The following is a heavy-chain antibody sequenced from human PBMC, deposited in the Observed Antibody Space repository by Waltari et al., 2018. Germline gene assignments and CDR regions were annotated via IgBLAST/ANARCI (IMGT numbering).Heavy chain of an antibody. Sequence: EVQLLESGGDLVQPGGSLRLSCASPGFTFSSSAMRRVRLAPGKGLEWVSAISASGGNTYYADSVKGRFTISRDNSKNTLYLQMNSLRAEDTAVYYCAKDNGGNSDWYFDLWGRGTLVTVSS. CDR3: AKDNGGNSDWYFDL. CDR1: GFTFSSSA. V-gene: IGHV3-23*01. CDR2: ISASGGNT. J-gene: IGHJ2*01. D-gene: IGHD2-21*02.